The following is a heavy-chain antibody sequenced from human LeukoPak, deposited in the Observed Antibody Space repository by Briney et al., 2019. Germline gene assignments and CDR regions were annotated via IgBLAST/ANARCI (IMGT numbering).Heavy chain of an antibody. D-gene: IGHD3-10*01. J-gene: IGHJ6*02. CDR2: ISGRGTST. Sequence: GGSLRLSCAASGLTFTNYAMTWVRQAPGKGLECVSVISGRGTSTYYADSVKGRFTISRDNSKNTLYLQMNSLRAEDTAVYYCARIPMVRGANYYYYGMDVWGQGTTVTVSS. CDR3: ARIPMVRGANYYYYGMDV. V-gene: IGHV3-23*01. CDR1: GLTFTNYA.